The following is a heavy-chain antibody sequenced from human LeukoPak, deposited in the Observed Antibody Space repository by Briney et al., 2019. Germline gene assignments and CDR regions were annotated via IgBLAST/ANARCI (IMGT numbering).Heavy chain of an antibody. CDR2: IVVGSGNT. CDR3: AAGTGSSSVDY. V-gene: IGHV1-58*01. J-gene: IGHJ4*02. Sequence: GTSVKVSCKASGFTFTSSAVQWVRQARGQRLEWIGWIVVGSGNTNYAQKFQERVTITRDMSTSTAYMELSSLRSEDTAVYYCAAGTGSSSVDYWGQGTLVTVSS. D-gene: IGHD6-6*01. CDR1: GFTFTSSA.